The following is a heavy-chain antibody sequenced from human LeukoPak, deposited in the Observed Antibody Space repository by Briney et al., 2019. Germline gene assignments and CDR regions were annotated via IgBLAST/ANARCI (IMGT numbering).Heavy chain of an antibody. J-gene: IGHJ4*02. V-gene: IGHV3-23*01. CDR3: ARDDSSGYFYDY. Sequence: GGSLRLSCAASGFTFSSSAMSWVRQAPGKGLEWVSAISGSGGSIYYADSVKGRFTISGDNSKNTLYLQMNSLRAEDTAVYYCARDDSSGYFYDYWGQGTLVTVSS. CDR1: GFTFSSSA. CDR2: ISGSGGSI. D-gene: IGHD3-22*01.